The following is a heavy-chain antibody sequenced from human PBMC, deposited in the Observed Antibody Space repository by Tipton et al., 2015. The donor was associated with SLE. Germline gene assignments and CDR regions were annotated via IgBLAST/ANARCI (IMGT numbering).Heavy chain of an antibody. J-gene: IGHJ4*02. Sequence: SLRLSCAASGLALSGYAVHWVRQAPGKGLEWVGLISYDGTNKYYADSVKGRFTMSRDNSNTLYLQMNSLRPEDTAVYYCARDRYCSSTTCHKGFDYWGQGTPVTVSS. CDR1: GLALSGYA. D-gene: IGHD2-2*01. CDR3: ARDRYCSSTTCHKGFDY. V-gene: IGHV3-30*04. CDR2: ISYDGTNK.